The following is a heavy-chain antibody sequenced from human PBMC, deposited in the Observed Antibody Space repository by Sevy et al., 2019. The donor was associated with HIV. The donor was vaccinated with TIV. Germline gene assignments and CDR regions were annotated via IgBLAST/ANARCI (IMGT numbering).Heavy chain of an antibody. CDR1: GFTFSSYW. D-gene: IGHD3-3*01. CDR2: INSDGSGT. Sequence: GGSLRLSCAASGFTFSSYWMHWVRQAPGKGLVWVSCINSDGSGTSYADSVKGRFTISRDNAKNTLYLQMNSLRAEDTAVYYCARDFWSAQRGMDVWGQGTTVTVSS. J-gene: IGHJ6*02. V-gene: IGHV3-74*01. CDR3: ARDFWSAQRGMDV.